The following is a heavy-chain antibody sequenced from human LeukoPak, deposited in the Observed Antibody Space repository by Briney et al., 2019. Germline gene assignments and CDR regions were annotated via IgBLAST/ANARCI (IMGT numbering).Heavy chain of an antibody. D-gene: IGHD6-19*01. CDR3: ASSSSGWSNNYFDY. Sequence: PSETLSLTCTVSGDSISSYYWSWIRQPPGKGLEWIGYIYTSGSTNYNPSLKSRVTISVDTSKNRFSLKLSSVTAADTAVYYCASSSSGWSNNYFDYWGQGTLVTVSS. J-gene: IGHJ4*02. CDR2: IYTSGST. CDR1: GDSISSYY. V-gene: IGHV4-4*09.